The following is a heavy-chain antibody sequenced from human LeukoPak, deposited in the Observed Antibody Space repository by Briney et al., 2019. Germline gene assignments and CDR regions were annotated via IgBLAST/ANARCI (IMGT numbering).Heavy chain of an antibody. V-gene: IGHV3-7*01. D-gene: IGHD5-18*01. CDR1: GFTFSSYW. J-gene: IGHJ4*02. Sequence: GGSLRLSCAASGFTFSSYWMSWARQAPGKGLEWVANIKQDGSEKYYVDSVKGRFTISRDNAKNSLYLQMNSLRAEDTAVYYCARDGADTAMVPSDYWGQGTLVTVSS. CDR2: IKQDGSEK. CDR3: ARDGADTAMVPSDY.